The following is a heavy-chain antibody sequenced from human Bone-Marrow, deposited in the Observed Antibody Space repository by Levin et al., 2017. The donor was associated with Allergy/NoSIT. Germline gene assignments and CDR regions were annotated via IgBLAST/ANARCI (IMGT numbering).Heavy chain of an antibody. J-gene: IGHJ4*02. Sequence: GESLKISCAASGFTFNNAWMSWVRQAPGKGLEWVGRIKSRADGGTTDYAAPVKGRFTISRDDSKNTLYLQMNSLKTEDTAVYYCTTAHTNSRDSWGQGTLVTVSS. CDR2: IKSRADGGTT. CDR1: GFTFNNAW. CDR3: TTAHTNSRDS. V-gene: IGHV3-15*01. D-gene: IGHD2-2*01.